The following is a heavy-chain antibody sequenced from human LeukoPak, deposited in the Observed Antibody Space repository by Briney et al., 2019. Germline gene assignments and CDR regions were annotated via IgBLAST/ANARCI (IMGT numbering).Heavy chain of an antibody. Sequence: PGGSLRLSCAASGFTFSSYSMNWVRQAPGKGLEWVSSISSSSSYIYYADSVKGRFTISRDNSKNTLYLQMNSLRAEDTAVYYCAKGEWSSGRIYFDYWGQGTLVTVSS. D-gene: IGHD3-22*01. CDR1: GFTFSSYS. J-gene: IGHJ4*02. CDR3: AKGEWSSGRIYFDY. V-gene: IGHV3-21*04. CDR2: ISSSSSYI.